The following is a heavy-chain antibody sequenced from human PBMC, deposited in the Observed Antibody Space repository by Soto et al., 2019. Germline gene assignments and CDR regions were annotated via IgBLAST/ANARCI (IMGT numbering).Heavy chain of an antibody. D-gene: IGHD2-2*01. CDR2: INPNSGGT. J-gene: IGHJ5*02. CDR3: ARAQYCSSTSCYEGENWFDP. Sequence: QVQLVQSGAEVKKPGASVKVSCKASGYIFPDYYVHWVRQAPGEGLEWMGRINPNSGGTNYAQKFQGRVTMTRDTSISTAYMELSRLRSDDTAVYYCARAQYCSSTSCYEGENWFDPWGQGTLVTVSS. V-gene: IGHV1-2*02. CDR1: GYIFPDYY.